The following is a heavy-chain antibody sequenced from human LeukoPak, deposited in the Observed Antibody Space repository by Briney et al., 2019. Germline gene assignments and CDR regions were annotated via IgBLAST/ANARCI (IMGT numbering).Heavy chain of an antibody. CDR1: GGSISSYY. J-gene: IGHJ3*02. D-gene: IGHD5-12*01. CDR3: ARNKPDIVATTDAFDI. CDR2: IYYSGST. V-gene: IGHV4-59*01. Sequence: SETLSLTCTVSGGSISSYYWSWIRQPPGKGLEWIGYIYYSGSTNYNPSLKSRVTISVDTSKNQFSLKLSSVTAADTAVYYCARNKPDIVATTDAFDIWGQGTMVTVSS.